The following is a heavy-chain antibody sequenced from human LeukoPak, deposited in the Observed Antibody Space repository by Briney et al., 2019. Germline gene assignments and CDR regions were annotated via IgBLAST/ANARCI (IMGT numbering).Heavy chain of an antibody. CDR1: GGSISSSSYY. D-gene: IGHD1-1*01. CDR2: ISYSGST. V-gene: IGHV4-61*05. Sequence: PSETLSLTCTVSGGSISSSSYYWGWIRQPPGKGLEWIGHISYSGSTKYNPSLKTRVTMSIDTSKRQFSLNLPSVTAADTAVYYCARVETYYYGLDVWGQGTTVTVSS. J-gene: IGHJ6*02. CDR3: ARVETYYYGLDV.